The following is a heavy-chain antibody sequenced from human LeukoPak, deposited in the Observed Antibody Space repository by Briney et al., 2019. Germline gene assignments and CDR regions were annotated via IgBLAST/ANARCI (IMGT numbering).Heavy chain of an antibody. D-gene: IGHD1-26*01. CDR1: GGTFSSYA. V-gene: IGHV1-69*01. CDR2: IIPIFGTA. CDR3: AREAYSGSYYDH. Sequence: EASVKVSCKASGGTFSSYAISWVRQAPGQGLEWMGGIIPIFGTANYAQKFQGRVTITADESTSTAYMALSSLRSEDTAVYYCAREAYSGSYYDHWGQGTLVTVSS. J-gene: IGHJ4*02.